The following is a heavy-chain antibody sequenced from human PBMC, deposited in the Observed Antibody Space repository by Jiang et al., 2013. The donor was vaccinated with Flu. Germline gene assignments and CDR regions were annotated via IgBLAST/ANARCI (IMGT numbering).Heavy chain of an antibody. V-gene: IGHV3-30-3*01. CDR2: ISFDGSKI. D-gene: IGHD2-2*01. CDR1: GFTFSNYA. CDR3: ARGVPSAFDI. Sequence: VQPGRSLRLSCVASGFTFSNYALHWVRQAPGKGLEWVAVISFDGSKIYYGDSVKGRFTISRDNSKNTVYLQMNSLRPEHTAVYYCARGVPSAFDIWGQGTMVTVSS. J-gene: IGHJ3*02.